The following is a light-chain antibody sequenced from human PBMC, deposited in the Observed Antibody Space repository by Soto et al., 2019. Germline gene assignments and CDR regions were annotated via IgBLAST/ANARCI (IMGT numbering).Light chain of an antibody. CDR1: SSNIGAGFD. V-gene: IGLV1-40*01. CDR2: ANT. CDR3: QYSDSSVRVV. Sequence: QSVLTQPPSVSGAPGQRVTISCIGSSSNIGAGFDVQWYQQLPGTAPKLLIYANTNRPSGVPDRFSGSKSGTSASLAITGAQAEDEADYYSQYSDSSVRVVFAGGTQLTVL. J-gene: IGLJ2*01.